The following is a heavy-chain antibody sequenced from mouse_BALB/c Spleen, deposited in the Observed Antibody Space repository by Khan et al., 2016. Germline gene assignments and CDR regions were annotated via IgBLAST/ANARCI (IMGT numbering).Heavy chain of an antibody. J-gene: IGHJ1*01. CDR3: ARGPYAYDWYFDV. CDR1: GYSFTSDY. V-gene: IGHV1-66*01. Sequence: QVQLQQSGPELVKPGATVKRPCKASGYSFTSDYIHWVKQRPGQGLGWIGWIFPGRGMTRYNEKFKGKATLTADKSSSTVYMQFSSLTSEDSAVYLCARGPYAYDWYFDVWGAGTTVTVSS. D-gene: IGHD2-2*01. CDR2: IFPGRGMT.